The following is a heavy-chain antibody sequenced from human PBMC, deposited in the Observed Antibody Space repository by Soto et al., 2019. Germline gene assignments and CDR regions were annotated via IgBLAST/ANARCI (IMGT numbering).Heavy chain of an antibody. CDR3: ARGQVGPPLAWSLY. J-gene: IGHJ4*02. V-gene: IGHV1-2*02. D-gene: IGHD1-26*01. CDR1: GYTFTDYY. Sequence: ASVKVSCKASGYTFTDYYMHCVRQAPGLGLECVGWINPKNGGTNYAQNVQGRVTLTRDMSISTAFMGVIVVRSDDTAVYYCARGQVGPPLAWSLYWGQGTLVTVSS. CDR2: INPKNGGT.